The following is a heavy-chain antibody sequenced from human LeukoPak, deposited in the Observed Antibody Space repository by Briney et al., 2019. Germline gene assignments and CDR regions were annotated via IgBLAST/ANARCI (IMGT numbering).Heavy chain of an antibody. CDR2: IIPIFGTA. CDR1: GGTFSSYA. D-gene: IGHD3-10*01. CDR3: ARDKPLYYGSGSALDY. J-gene: IGHJ4*02. Sequence: SVKVSCKASGGTFSSYAISWVRQAPGQGLEWMGGIIPIFGTANYAQKFQGRVTITTDESTSTAYMELNSLRAEDTAVYYCARDKPLYYGSGSALDYWGQGTLVTVSS. V-gene: IGHV1-69*05.